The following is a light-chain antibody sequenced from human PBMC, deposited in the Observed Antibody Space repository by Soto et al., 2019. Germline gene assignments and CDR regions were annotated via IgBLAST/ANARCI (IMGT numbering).Light chain of an antibody. V-gene: IGLV7-46*01. CDR1: TGAVTSGHY. CDR2: DTS. J-gene: IGLJ2*01. Sequence: QTVVTQEPSLTVSPGGTVTLTCGSSTGAVTSGHYPYWFQQKPGQAPRTLICDTSNKHSWTPARFSGSLLGGKAALTLSGAQPEDEAEYYCLLSYSGARPHVVFGGGTKLTVL. CDR3: LLSYSGARPHVV.